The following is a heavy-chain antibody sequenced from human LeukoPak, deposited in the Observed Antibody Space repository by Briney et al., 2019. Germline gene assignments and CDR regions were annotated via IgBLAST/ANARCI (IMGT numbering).Heavy chain of an antibody. D-gene: IGHD3-22*01. CDR2: IKSKTDGGTT. CDR3: TTGTFDYYDSSDLDAFDI. Sequence: GGSLRLSCAASGFTFSNAWMSWVRQAPGKGLXXXXXIKSKTDGGTTDYAAPVKGRFTISRDDSKNTLYLQMNSLKTEDTAVYYCTTGTFDYYDSSDLDAFDIWGQGTMVTVSS. V-gene: IGHV3-15*01. CDR1: GFTFSNAW. J-gene: IGHJ3*02.